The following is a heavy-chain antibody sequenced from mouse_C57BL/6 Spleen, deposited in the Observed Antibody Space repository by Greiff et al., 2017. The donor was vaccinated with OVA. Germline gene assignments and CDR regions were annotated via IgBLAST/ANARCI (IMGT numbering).Heavy chain of an antibody. V-gene: IGHV1-19*01. CDR2: INPYNGGT. D-gene: IGHD1-1*01. J-gene: IGHJ2*01. CDR3: ARWLVEGYFDY. Sequence: VQLKESGPVLVKPGASVKMSCKASGYTFTDYYMNWVKQSHGKSLEWIGVINPYNGGTSYNQKFKGKATLTVDKSSSTAYMELNSLTSEDSAVYYCARWLVEGYFDYWGQGTTLTVSS. CDR1: GYTFTDYY.